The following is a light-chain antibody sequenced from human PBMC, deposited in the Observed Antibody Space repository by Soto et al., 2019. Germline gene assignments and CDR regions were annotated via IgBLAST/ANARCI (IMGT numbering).Light chain of an antibody. CDR3: QSYDSSLSGVV. J-gene: IGLJ2*01. CDR2: GNI. CDR1: SSNIGAGYD. Sequence: QLVLTQPTSVSGAPGQRLTISCTGSSSNIGAGYDVHWYQQLPGTAPKLLIYGNINRPSGVPDRFSGSKSGTSASLAITGLQAEDEADYYCQSYDSSLSGVVFGGGTKLTVL. V-gene: IGLV1-40*01.